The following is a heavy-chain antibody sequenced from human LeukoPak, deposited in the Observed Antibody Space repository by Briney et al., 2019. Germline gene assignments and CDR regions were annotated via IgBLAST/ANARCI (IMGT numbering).Heavy chain of an antibody. D-gene: IGHD2-2*01. J-gene: IGHJ6*03. Sequence: GASVKVSCKASGYIFSSYGITWVRQAPGQGLEWMGWINAYNGNTNYAQKLQGRVTMTTDTSTSTAYMELRSLRSDDTAVYYCARDGLLPAAMHYYYYMDVWGKGTTVTVSS. V-gene: IGHV1-18*01. CDR1: GYIFSSYG. CDR3: ARDGLLPAAMHYYYYMDV. CDR2: INAYNGNT.